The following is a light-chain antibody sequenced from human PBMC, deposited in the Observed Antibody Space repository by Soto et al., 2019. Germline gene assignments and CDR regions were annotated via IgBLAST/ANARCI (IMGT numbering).Light chain of an antibody. Sequence: QPVLTQPPSASGTPGQRVTISCSGGSSNIGTNAVNWYQQLPGTAPQLLIYNNNQRPSGVPDRFSGSKSGTSASLAISGLQSEDEADYYCAAWDDSLNGYVFGTGTKLTVL. V-gene: IGLV1-44*01. J-gene: IGLJ1*01. CDR1: SSNIGTNA. CDR2: NNN. CDR3: AAWDDSLNGYV.